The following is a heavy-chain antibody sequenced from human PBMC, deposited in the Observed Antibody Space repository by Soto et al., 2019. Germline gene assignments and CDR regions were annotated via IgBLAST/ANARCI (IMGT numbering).Heavy chain of an antibody. J-gene: IGHJ5*02. D-gene: IGHD2-2*01. V-gene: IGHV4-34*01. CDR2: INRSGGT. Sequence: PSETLSLTCAVYAGSFSDNYWSWIRQPPGKGLEWIGEINRSGGTHYNPSLKSRVTISVDTSKNQFSLKLNSVTAADTAVYYCARGLTYCSSTTCAETRFDPWGQGTLVTVSS. CDR1: AGSFSDNY. CDR3: ARGLTYCSSTTCAETRFDP.